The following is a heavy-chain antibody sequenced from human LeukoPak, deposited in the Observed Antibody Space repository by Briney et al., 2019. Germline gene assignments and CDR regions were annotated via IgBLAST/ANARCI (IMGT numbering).Heavy chain of an antibody. J-gene: IGHJ3*02. CDR2: INSLDNII. Sequence: PGGSLRLSCAASGFTVSTYEMNWVRQAPGKGLEWVSYINSLDNIIYYADSVKGRFTISRDNAKNSLSLQMNSLRAEDTAVYYCARGGYCTSTICYSLNAFDIWGQGTMVTVSS. CDR3: ARGGYCTSTICYSLNAFDI. D-gene: IGHD2-2*01. V-gene: IGHV3-48*03. CDR1: GFTVSTYE.